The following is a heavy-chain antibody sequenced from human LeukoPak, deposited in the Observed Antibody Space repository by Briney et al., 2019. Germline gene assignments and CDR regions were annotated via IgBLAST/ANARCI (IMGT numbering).Heavy chain of an antibody. Sequence: SETLSLTCTVSGGSISSGDYYWGWIRQPPGKGLEWIGTSFDGGNSYYNPSLKSRVTMSVDGSKNQFSLSLASVTAADTAIYYCATTSGYRNYYYYYIDVWGKGTTVTVSS. V-gene: IGHV4-39*01. J-gene: IGHJ6*03. D-gene: IGHD3-22*01. CDR2: SFDGGNS. CDR3: ATTSGYRNYYYYYIDV. CDR1: GGSISSGDYY.